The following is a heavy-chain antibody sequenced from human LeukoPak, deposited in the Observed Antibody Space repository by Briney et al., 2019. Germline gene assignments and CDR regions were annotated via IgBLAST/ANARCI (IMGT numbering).Heavy chain of an antibody. CDR2: FSGSGDTT. D-gene: IGHD6-19*01. CDR1: GVTLSAYA. Sequence: GGSLRLSCTASGVTLSAYAMSWVRQAPGKGLEWVSTFSGSGDTTFYADSVRGRFTISRDKSKNTLYLQMNSLRVEDTALYYCAKGFSSAWFGMYFDQWGQGTQVTVSS. V-gene: IGHV3-23*01. J-gene: IGHJ4*02. CDR3: AKGFSSAWFGMYFDQ.